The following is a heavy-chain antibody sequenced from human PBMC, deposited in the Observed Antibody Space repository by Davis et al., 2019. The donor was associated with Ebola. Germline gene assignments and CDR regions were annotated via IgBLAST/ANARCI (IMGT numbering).Heavy chain of an antibody. CDR3: AKDKGRDDAFDI. CDR1: GFTFSSYG. J-gene: IGHJ3*02. D-gene: IGHD1-26*01. V-gene: IGHV3-30*18. CDR2: ISYDGSNK. Sequence: PGGSLRLSCAASGFTFSSYGMHWVRQAPGKGLEWVAVISYDGSNKYYADSVKGRFTISRDNSKNTLYLQMNSLRAEDTAVYYCAKDKGRDDAFDIWGQGTMVTVSS.